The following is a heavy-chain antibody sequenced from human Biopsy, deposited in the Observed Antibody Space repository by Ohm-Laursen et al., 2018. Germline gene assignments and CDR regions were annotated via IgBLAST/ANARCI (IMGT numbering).Heavy chain of an antibody. CDR2: ISNSGTT. D-gene: IGHD3-3*01. V-gene: IGHV4-59*08. CDR1: GASVRSHF. J-gene: IGHJ4*02. Sequence: SETLSLTCILSGASVRSHFLTRIRQPPGKGLQWIGSISNSGTTKSSPSLKSRVNISLHTSKNQLSLKLTSVTAADTAVYYCARLSTLFGVADFTDDWGQGTLVTVSS. CDR3: ARLSTLFGVADFTDD.